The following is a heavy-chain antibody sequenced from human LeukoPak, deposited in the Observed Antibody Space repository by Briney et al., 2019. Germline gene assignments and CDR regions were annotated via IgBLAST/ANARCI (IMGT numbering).Heavy chain of an antibody. D-gene: IGHD3-22*01. CDR1: GYTFTGYY. CDR3: ARTYYYDSSGYYPNFDY. Sequence: GASVKVSCKASGYTFTGYYMHWVRQAPGQGLEWMGWINPNSGGTNYAQKFQGRVTMTRDTFISTAYMELSRLRSDDTAVYYCARTYYYDSSGYYPNFDYWGQGTLVSVSS. J-gene: IGHJ4*02. V-gene: IGHV1-2*02. CDR2: INPNSGGT.